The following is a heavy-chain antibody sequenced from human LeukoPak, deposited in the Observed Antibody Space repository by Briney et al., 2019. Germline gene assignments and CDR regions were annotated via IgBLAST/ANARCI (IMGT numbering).Heavy chain of an antibody. Sequence: SETLSLTCTVSGGSISSYYWSWIRQPPGKGLEWIGYIYYSGSTNYNPSPKSRVTISVDTSKNQFSLKLSSVTAADTAVYYCARGSRYYDSSGYHDYWGQGTLVTVSS. CDR1: GGSISSYY. V-gene: IGHV4-59*01. CDR2: IYYSGST. D-gene: IGHD3-22*01. J-gene: IGHJ4*02. CDR3: ARGSRYYDSSGYHDY.